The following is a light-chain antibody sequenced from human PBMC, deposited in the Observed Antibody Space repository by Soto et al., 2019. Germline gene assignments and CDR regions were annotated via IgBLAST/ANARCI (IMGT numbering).Light chain of an antibody. CDR3: QPMCT. V-gene: IGKV1-5*03. CDR1: QSISSW. J-gene: IGKJ1*01. Sequence: DIQMTQSPSTLSASVGDRVTITCRASQSISSWLAWYQQKPGKAPKLLIYKASSLESGVRSRFSGSGSVIKFTLTLSNLQPNYFPTYYYQPMCTFGQGTKVEIK. CDR2: KAS.